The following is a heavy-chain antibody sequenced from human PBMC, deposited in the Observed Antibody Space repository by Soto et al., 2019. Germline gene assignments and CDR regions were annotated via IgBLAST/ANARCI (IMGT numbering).Heavy chain of an antibody. D-gene: IGHD2-2*02. CDR1: GGTFSSYT. J-gene: IGHJ4*02. CDR3: ARGPDIVVVPAAIEGAYYFDY. Sequence: QVQLVQSGAEVKKPWSSVKVSCKASGGTFSSYTISWVRQAPGQGLEWMGRIIPILGIANYAQKFQGRVTITADKSTSTAYMELSSLRSEDTAVYYCARGPDIVVVPAAIEGAYYFDYWGQGTLVTVSS. V-gene: IGHV1-69*02. CDR2: IIPILGIA.